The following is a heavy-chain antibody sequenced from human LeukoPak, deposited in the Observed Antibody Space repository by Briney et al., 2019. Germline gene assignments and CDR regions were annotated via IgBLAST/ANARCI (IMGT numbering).Heavy chain of an antibody. Sequence: ASVKVSCKASGYTFTSYGISWVRQAPGQGLEWMGWISAYNGNTNYAQKLQGRVTMTTDTSTSTAYMELRSLRSDDTAVYYCARDPGYYDSSGYNHDAFDIWGQGTMVTVSS. CDR1: GYTFTSYG. V-gene: IGHV1-18*01. CDR2: ISAYNGNT. D-gene: IGHD3-22*01. J-gene: IGHJ3*02. CDR3: ARDPGYYDSSGYNHDAFDI.